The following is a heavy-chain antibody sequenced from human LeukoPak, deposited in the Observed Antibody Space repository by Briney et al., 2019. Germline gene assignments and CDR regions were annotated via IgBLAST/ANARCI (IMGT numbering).Heavy chain of an antibody. J-gene: IGHJ4*02. CDR2: INPNSGGT. D-gene: IGHD5-12*01. CDR1: GYTFTGYY. Sequence: ASVKVSCKASGYTFTGYYMHWVRQAPGQGLEWMGWINPNSGGTNYAQKFQGRVTMTRDTSISTAYMELSRLRSDDTAVYYCARDPPRRVATISPPFDYWGQGTLVTVSS. CDR3: ARDPPRRVATISPPFDY. V-gene: IGHV1-2*02.